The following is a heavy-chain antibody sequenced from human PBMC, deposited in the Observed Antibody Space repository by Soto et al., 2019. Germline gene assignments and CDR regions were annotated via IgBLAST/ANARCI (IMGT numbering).Heavy chain of an antibody. J-gene: IGHJ4*02. CDR3: ARDRRWVSGSYTPLDY. CDR1: GFTFSSYG. CDR2: IWYDGSNK. V-gene: IGHV3-33*01. D-gene: IGHD1-26*01. Sequence: QVQLVESGGGVVQPGRSLRLSCAASGFTFSSYGMHWVRQAPGKGLEWVAVIWYDGSNKYYADSVKGRFTISRDNSKNTLYLQMNSLRAEDTAVYYWARDRRWVSGSYTPLDYWGQGTLVTVSS.